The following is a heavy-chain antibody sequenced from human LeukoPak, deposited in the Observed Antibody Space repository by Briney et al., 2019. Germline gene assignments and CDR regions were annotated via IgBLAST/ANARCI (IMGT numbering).Heavy chain of an antibody. Sequence: GGSLRLSCAASGFTVSSYYMSWVRQAPGKGLEWVSDIYSGGSTYYADSVKGRFTISRDNSKNTLYLQMNSLRAEDTAVYYCARGLRITGTDYYFDYWGQGTLVTVSS. V-gene: IGHV3-53*01. CDR1: GFTVSSYY. D-gene: IGHD1-7*01. CDR2: IYSGGST. J-gene: IGHJ4*02. CDR3: ARGLRITGTDYYFDY.